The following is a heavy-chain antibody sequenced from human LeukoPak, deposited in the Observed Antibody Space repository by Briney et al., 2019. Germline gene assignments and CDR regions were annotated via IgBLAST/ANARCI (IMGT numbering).Heavy chain of an antibody. V-gene: IGHV1-2*02. CDR3: ARGSGSYSEFDY. D-gene: IGHD1-26*01. CDR2: INTNSGGT. J-gene: IGHJ4*02. CDR1: GYTCTAYY. Sequence: ASVKVSCKASGYTCTAYYFHWVRQAPGQGLEWMGWINTNSGGTNYAQKFQGRVTMTRDTSISTAFMELSSLRSDDTAVFYCARGSGSYSEFDYWGQGTLVTVSS.